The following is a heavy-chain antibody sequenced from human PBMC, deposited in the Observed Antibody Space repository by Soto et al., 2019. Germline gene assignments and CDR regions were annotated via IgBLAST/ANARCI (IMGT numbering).Heavy chain of an antibody. D-gene: IGHD6-19*01. CDR2: IIAYNGNT. CDR1: GNTFSTYG. CDR3: AFSSGCTYYFDY. V-gene: IGHV1-18*01. Sequence: QVQLVQSAAEVKKPGASVRVSCKVSGNTFSTYGLSWVRQAPGKGLEWMGWIIAYNGNTNYAEKFQGRVTMTRDTSTSTAYMELRSLRSDDTAVYYCAFSSGCTYYFDYWGQGTLVTVSS. J-gene: IGHJ4*02.